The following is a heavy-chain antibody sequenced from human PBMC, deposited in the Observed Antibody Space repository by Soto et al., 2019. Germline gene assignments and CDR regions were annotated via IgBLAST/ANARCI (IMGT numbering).Heavy chain of an antibody. CDR1: GGTFSSYA. CDR3: ARDGGEYSSGWYNWFDP. J-gene: IGHJ5*02. V-gene: IGHV1-69*12. CDR2: IIPIFGTA. Sequence: QVQLVQSGAEVKKPGSSVKVSCKASGGTFSSYAISWVRQAPGQGLEWMGGIIPIFGTANNAQKFQGRVTITADESTSTAYMELSSLRSEDTAVYYCARDGGEYSSGWYNWFDPWGQGTLVTVSS. D-gene: IGHD6-19*01.